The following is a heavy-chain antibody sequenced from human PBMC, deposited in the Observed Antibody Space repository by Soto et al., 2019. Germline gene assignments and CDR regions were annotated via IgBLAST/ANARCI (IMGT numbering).Heavy chain of an antibody. CDR1: GYTFTSYY. V-gene: IGHV1-46*03. D-gene: IGHD5-18*01. CDR3: ARDTAMVTNYPAVPYYYMDV. CDR2: INPSGGST. J-gene: IGHJ6*03. Sequence: GASVKVSCKASGYTFTSYYMHWVRQAPGQGLEWMGIINPSGGSTSYAQKFQGRVTMTRDTSTSTVYMELSSLRSEDTAVYYCARDTAMVTNYPAVPYYYMDVWGKGTTVTGSS.